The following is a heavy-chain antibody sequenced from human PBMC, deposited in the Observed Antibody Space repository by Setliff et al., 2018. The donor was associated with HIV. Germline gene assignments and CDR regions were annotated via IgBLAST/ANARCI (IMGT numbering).Heavy chain of an antibody. CDR1: GYTFTSYY. J-gene: IGHJ1*01. D-gene: IGHD3-3*01. V-gene: IGHV1-46*01. CDR3: ARGANNPHWYYDTWSGPSSGYFQH. Sequence: ASVKVSCKASGYTFTSYYMHWVRQAPGQGLEWMGLINPSGGSTSYAQKFQGRVTMTRDTSTSTVYMELSSLRSEDTAVYYCARGANNPHWYYDTWSGPSSGYFQHWGQGTLVTVSS. CDR2: INPSGGST.